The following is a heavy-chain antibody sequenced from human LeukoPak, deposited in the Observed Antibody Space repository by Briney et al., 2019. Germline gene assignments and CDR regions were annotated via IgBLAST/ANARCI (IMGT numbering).Heavy chain of an antibody. CDR2: ISGSGGDT. CDR3: AKGGMNPDIPGYYFDY. CDR1: GFTFRSYA. Sequence: GGSLRLSCAASGFTFRSYAIYWVRQAPGKGLEWVSGISGSGGDTYFADSVKGRFTISRDNSKNTLYLQMNSLRAEDMAVYYCAKGGMNPDIPGYYFDYWGQGTLVTVSS. D-gene: IGHD1-14*01. J-gene: IGHJ4*02. V-gene: IGHV3-23*01.